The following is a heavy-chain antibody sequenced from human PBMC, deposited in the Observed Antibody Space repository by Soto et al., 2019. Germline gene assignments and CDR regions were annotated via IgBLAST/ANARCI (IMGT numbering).Heavy chain of an antibody. Sequence: EVQLVESGGGLVQPGGSLRLSCAASGFTFSSYNMNWVRQAPGKGLEWVSYISSSTGTIYYADSAKGRFTISRDNAKNSLYLQLSRLRDEDTAVYYCAREGLIWCGELIRNYYNYALDVWGQGTTVTVSS. V-gene: IGHV3-48*02. CDR1: GFTFSSYN. D-gene: IGHD3-10*01. CDR3: AREGLIWCGELIRNYYNYALDV. J-gene: IGHJ6*02. CDR2: ISSSTGTI.